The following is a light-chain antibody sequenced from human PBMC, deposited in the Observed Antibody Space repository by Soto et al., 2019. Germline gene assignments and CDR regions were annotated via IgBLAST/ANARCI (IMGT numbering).Light chain of an antibody. CDR2: DAS. V-gene: IGKV3-11*01. CDR3: QQRSNWLT. J-gene: IGKJ5*01. Sequence: DIVLTQSPGTLSLSPGERATLSCRASQSVSSNHLAWYQQKPGQAPRLLIYDASNRATGIPARFSGSGSGTDFTLTISSLEPEDFAVYYCQQRSNWLTFGQGTRLEIK. CDR1: QSVSSN.